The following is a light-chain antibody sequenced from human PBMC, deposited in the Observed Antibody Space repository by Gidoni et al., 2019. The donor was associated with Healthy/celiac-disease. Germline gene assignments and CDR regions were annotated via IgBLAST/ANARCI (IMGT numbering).Light chain of an antibody. CDR1: QRVSSY. CDR3: QQRSNWPLT. J-gene: IGKJ4*01. V-gene: IGKV3-11*01. CDR2: DAS. Sequence: EIVFTQSPATLSLSPGERATLSCRASQRVSSYLAWYQQNPGQAPRLLIYDASNRATGIPARFSGSGSGTDFTLTISSLEPEDFAVYYCQQRSNWPLTFGGGTKVEIK.